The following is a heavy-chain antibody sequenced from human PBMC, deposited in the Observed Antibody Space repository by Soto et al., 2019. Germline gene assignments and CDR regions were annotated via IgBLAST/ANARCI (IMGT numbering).Heavy chain of an antibody. V-gene: IGHV4-34*01. CDR1: GGSFSGYY. D-gene: IGHD6-6*01. CDR2: INHSGST. Sequence: SSETLSLTCAVYGGSFSGYYWSWIRQPPGKGLEWIGEINHSGSTNYNPSLKSRVTISVDTSKNQFSLKLSSVTAADTAVYYCARAVGSSSSGRSYYYGMDVWGQGTTVTVSS. CDR3: ARAVGSSSSGRSYYYGMDV. J-gene: IGHJ6*02.